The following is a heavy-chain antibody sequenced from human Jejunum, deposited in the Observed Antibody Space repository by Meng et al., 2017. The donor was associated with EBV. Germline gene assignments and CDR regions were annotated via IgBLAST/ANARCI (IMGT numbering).Heavy chain of an antibody. CDR2: ISSRSSTI. J-gene: IGHJ4*02. V-gene: IGHV3-11*01. D-gene: IGHD5-24*01. CDR3: AREMSTITCFDY. CDR1: GFTFSDYY. Sequence: QGQRVGSGGGLVKPGGSLKLSCGASGFTFSDYYMAWVRQAPGKGLEWVSDISSRSSTIYYADSVKGRFTISRDNAHNSLYLQMNSLRAEDTAVYYCAREMSTITCFDYWGQGTLVTVSS.